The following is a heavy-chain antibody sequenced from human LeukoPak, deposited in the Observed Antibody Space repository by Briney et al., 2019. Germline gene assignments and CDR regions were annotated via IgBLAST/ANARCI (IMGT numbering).Heavy chain of an antibody. V-gene: IGHV4-39*01. CDR1: GGSISSSSYY. J-gene: IGHJ3*02. D-gene: IGHD3-22*01. CDR2: IYYSGST. Sequence: PSETLSLTCTVSGGSISSSSYYWGWIRQPPGKGLEWIGSIYYSGSTYYNPSLKSRVTISVDTSKNQFSLKLSSVTAADTAVYYCARQRYYYDSSGFPDIWGQGTMVTVSS. CDR3: ARQRYYYDSSGFPDI.